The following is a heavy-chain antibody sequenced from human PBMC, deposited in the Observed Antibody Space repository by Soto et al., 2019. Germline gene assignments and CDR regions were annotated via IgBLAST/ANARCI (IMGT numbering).Heavy chain of an antibody. V-gene: IGHV1-69*13. CDR3: ARVGGLKEMATITYFDY. D-gene: IGHD5-12*01. Sequence: SVKVSCKASGGTFSSYAISWVRQAPGQGLEWMGGIIPIFGTANYAQKFQGRVTITADESTSTAYMELSSLRSEDTAVYYCARVGGLKEMATITYFDYWGQGTLVTVSS. J-gene: IGHJ4*02. CDR2: IIPIFGTA. CDR1: GGTFSSYA.